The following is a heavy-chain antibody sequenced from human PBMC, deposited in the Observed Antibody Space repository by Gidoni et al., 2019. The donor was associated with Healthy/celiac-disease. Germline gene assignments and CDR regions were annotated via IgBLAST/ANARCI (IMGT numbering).Heavy chain of an antibody. CDR1: GYTFTCYY. V-gene: IGHV1-2*02. Sequence: QVQLVQSGAEVKKPGASVKVSCKASGYTFTCYYMHWVRQAPGQGLEWMGWINPNSGGTNYAQKFQGRVTMTRDTASSTAYMELSRQRSDDTAVYYCAREGLGTTVTTHKFDYWGQGTLVTVSS. D-gene: IGHD4-17*01. CDR3: AREGLGTTVTTHKFDY. J-gene: IGHJ4*02. CDR2: INPNSGGT.